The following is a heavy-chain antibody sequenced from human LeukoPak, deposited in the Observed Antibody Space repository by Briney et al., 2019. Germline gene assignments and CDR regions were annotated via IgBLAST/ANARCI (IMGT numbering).Heavy chain of an antibody. D-gene: IGHD6-19*01. V-gene: IGHV3-30*18. CDR1: GFTFSSYG. Sequence: GRSLRLSCAASGFTFSSYGMHWVRQAPGKGLEWVAVISYDGSNRYYADSVKGRFTISRDNSKNTLYLQMNSLRAEDTAVYYCAKVSTGIAVEALDYWGQGTLVTVSS. CDR3: AKVSTGIAVEALDY. J-gene: IGHJ4*02. CDR2: ISYDGSNR.